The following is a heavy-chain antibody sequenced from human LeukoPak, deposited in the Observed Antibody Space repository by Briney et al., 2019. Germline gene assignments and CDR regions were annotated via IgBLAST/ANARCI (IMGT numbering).Heavy chain of an antibody. CDR1: GFTFGDYA. CDR2: IRSKAYGGTT. Sequence: PGWSLRLSCTASGFTFGDYAMSWVRQAPGKGLEWVGFIRSKAYGGTTEYAASVKGRFTISRDDSKSIAYLQMNSLKTEDTAVYYCTRLGITIFGVVIIPGDYFDYWGQGTLVTVSS. CDR3: TRLGITIFGVVIIPGDYFDY. J-gene: IGHJ4*02. V-gene: IGHV3-49*04. D-gene: IGHD3-3*01.